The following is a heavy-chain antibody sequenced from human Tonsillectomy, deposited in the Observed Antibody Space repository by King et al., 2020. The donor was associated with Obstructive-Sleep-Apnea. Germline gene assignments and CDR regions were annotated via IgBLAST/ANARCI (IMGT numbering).Heavy chain of an antibody. D-gene: IGHD5-24*01. J-gene: IGHJ4*02. CDR1: GFTFSTYW. Sequence: VQLVESWGDLVQPGGSLRLSCVASGFTFSTYWMSWVRQAPGKGLEWVANRNQDESEKYYVDSVKGRFTTSRDNAKNSVYLQMNSLRVEDTAVYYCAREDGFVTFDYCGQGTPVTVSS. V-gene: IGHV3-7*01. CDR2: RNQDESEK. CDR3: AREDGFVTFDY.